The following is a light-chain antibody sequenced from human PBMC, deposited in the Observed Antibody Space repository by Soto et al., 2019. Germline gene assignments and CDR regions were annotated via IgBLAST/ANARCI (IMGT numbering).Light chain of an antibody. V-gene: IGLV1-44*01. CDR3: AAWDNRLEGYV. Sequence: QSVLPQPPSASGTPWQMVIISCSLSDSNFGTFSVNLYQQVPGAAPKLLIYTNNRRPAGVPDRFSGSKSVTSASLAISGLRSEDEADYYCAAWDNRLEGYVFGSGTKVTVL. J-gene: IGLJ1*01. CDR1: DSNFGTFS. CDR2: TNN.